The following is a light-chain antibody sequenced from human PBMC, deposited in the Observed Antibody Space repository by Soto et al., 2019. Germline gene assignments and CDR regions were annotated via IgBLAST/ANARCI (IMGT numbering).Light chain of an antibody. J-gene: IGKJ1*01. CDR3: QQYGTSKRWT. CDR2: GAS. CDR1: QTITGTY. Sequence: EVVLTQVPGTLSLSPGERATLSCRASQTITGTYLAWYQQKPGQAPRLLIHGASTRATGIPDRFSGGGTGTDFNLNISRVEPEDFAMYYCQQYGTSKRWTFGQGTKVDIK. V-gene: IGKV3-20*01.